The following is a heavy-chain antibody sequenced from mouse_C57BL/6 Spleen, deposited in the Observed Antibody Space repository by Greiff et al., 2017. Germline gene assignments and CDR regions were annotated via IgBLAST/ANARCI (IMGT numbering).Heavy chain of an antibody. CDR2: IDPSDSET. Sequence: VQLQQPGAELVRPGSSVKLSCKASGYTFTSYWMHWVKQRPIQGLEWIGNIDPSDSETHYNQKFKDKATLTVDKSSSTAYMQLSSLTSEDSAVYYCARGGGTGDFDVWGTGTTVTVSS. D-gene: IGHD4-1*01. CDR1: GYTFTSYW. CDR3: ARGGGTGDFDV. J-gene: IGHJ1*03. V-gene: IGHV1-52*01.